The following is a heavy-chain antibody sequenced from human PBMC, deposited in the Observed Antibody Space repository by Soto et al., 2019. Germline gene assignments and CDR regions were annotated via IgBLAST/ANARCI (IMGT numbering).Heavy chain of an antibody. CDR1: GFTFSSYS. Sequence: SGGSLRLSCAASGFTFSSYSMNWVRQAPGKGLEWVSYISSSSTIYYADSVKGRFTISRDNAKNSLYLQMNSLRDEDTAVYYCARDRVATPFDYWGQGTLVTVSS. D-gene: IGHD5-12*01. V-gene: IGHV3-48*02. J-gene: IGHJ4*02. CDR3: ARDRVATPFDY. CDR2: ISSSSTI.